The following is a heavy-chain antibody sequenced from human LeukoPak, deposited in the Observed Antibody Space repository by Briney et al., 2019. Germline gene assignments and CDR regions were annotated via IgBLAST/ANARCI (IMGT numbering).Heavy chain of an antibody. CDR2: IYPGASDT. J-gene: IGHJ4*02. CDR3: ARHDMVRGVIAIDY. D-gene: IGHD3-10*01. CDR1: GYSFTSYW. V-gene: IGHV5-51*01. Sequence: GESLNISCKGSGYSFTSYWSGLVRQMPGKVLECMGIIYPGASDTRYSPSFQGQVTISADKPISTASLQWSSLKAPDTAMYYCARHDMVRGVIAIDYWGQGTLVTVSS.